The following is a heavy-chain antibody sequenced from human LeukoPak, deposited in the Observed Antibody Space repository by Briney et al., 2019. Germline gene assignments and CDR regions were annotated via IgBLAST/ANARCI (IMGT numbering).Heavy chain of an antibody. D-gene: IGHD4-17*01. CDR3: ASVPTTVTTKNWFDP. V-gene: IGHV4-34*01. CDR2: INHSGST. J-gene: IGHJ5*02. CDR1: GGSFSGYY. Sequence: SETLSLTCAVYGGSFSGYYWSWIRQPPGKGLEWIGEINHSGSTNYNPSLKSRVTISVDTSKNQFSLKLSSVTAADTAVYYCASVPTTVTTKNWFDPWGQRTLVTVSS.